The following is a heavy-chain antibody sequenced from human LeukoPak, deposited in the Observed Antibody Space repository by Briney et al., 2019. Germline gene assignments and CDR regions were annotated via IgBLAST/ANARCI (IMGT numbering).Heavy chain of an antibody. Sequence: PSETLSLTCTVSGGSISSYYRSWIRQPPGKGLEWIGYIYYSGSTNYNPSLKSRVTISVDTSKNQFSLKLSSVTAADTAVYYCARGRVVVAARTTYYFDYWGQGTLVTVSS. CDR2: IYYSGST. D-gene: IGHD2-15*01. CDR3: ARGRVVVAARTTYYFDY. J-gene: IGHJ4*02. CDR1: GGSISSYY. V-gene: IGHV4-59*01.